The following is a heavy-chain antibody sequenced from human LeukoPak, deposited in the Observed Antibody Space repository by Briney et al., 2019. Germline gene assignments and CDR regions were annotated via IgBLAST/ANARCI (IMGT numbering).Heavy chain of an antibody. CDR1: GFTFSNYD. CDR3: ARDRGRYYMDV. J-gene: IGHJ6*03. CDR2: IGTAGDI. V-gene: IGHV3-13*01. Sequence: LSGGSLRLSCAASGFTFSNYDMHWVRQATGKGLEWGSGIGTAGDIYYPGSVKGRFTISRENAKNSLYLQMNSLRAGDTAVYYGARDRGRYYMDVWGKGTTVTISS. D-gene: IGHD6-25*01.